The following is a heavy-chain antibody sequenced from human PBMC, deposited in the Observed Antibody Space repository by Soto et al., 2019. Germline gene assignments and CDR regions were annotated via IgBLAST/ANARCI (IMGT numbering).Heavy chain of an antibody. CDR1: GFSLSTSGMR. J-gene: IGHJ4*02. CDR3: ARQRGQLRGRYFDY. D-gene: IGHD1-26*01. V-gene: IGHV2-70*04. CDR2: IDWDDDK. Sequence: GSGPTLVNPTQTLTLTCTFSGFSLSTSGMRVSWIRQPPGKALEWLARIDWDDDKFYRTPLKTRLTISKDTSKNQVVLTMTNMDPADTATYYCARQRGQLRGRYFDYWGQGALVTVSS.